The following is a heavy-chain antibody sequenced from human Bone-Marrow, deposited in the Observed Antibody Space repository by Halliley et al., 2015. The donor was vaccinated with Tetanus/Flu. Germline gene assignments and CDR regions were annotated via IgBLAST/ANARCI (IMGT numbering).Heavy chain of an antibody. CDR2: IYNTGNT. CDR1: GDSISGYY. J-gene: IGHJ4*02. CDR3: ARGTGWLPDD. V-gene: IGHV4-59*01. Sequence: TLSLTCTVSGDSISGYYCNWIRQPPGKGLEWIGHIYNTGNTNYNPSLKSRVTIPVDTSKNQFSLNLNSVTAADTAVYYCARGTGWLPDDWGQGTLVTVSS. D-gene: IGHD6-19*01.